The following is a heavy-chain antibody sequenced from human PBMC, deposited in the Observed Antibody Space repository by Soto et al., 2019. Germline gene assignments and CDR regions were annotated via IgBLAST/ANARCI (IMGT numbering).Heavy chain of an antibody. CDR1: GYSFTSYW. CDR3: ARHWDFEYSSSWSPPGY. V-gene: IGHV5-10-1*01. D-gene: IGHD6-13*01. Sequence: PGESLKISCKGSGYSFTSYWISRVRKKQGKGLEWMGRIDPSDSYTNYSPSFQGHVTISADRSISTAYLQWNSLKASDTAMYYCARHWDFEYSSSWSPPGYWGQGTLVTVSS. J-gene: IGHJ4*02. CDR2: IDPSDSYT.